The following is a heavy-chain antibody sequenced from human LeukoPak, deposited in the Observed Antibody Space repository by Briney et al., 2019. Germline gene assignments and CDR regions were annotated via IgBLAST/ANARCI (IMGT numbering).Heavy chain of an antibody. CDR3: AKSSGYQPRYFDY. CDR2: ISGSGGST. CDR1: VFTFSSYG. D-gene: IGHD3-22*01. Sequence: GGSLRLSCAASVFTFSSYGMSWVRQAPGKGLEWLSGISGSGGSTYYADSVKGRFTISRDNSANTLFLQMNSLRAADTAVYYCAKSSGYQPRYFDYWGQGTLVTVSS. V-gene: IGHV3-23*01. J-gene: IGHJ4*02.